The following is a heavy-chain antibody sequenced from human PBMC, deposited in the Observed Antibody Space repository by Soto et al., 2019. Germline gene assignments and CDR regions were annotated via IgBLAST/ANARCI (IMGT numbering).Heavy chain of an antibody. Sequence: PGGSLRLSCAASGFSLSGYSMHWVRQAPGKGLDWVAVIQHDASTIYYADSVKGRFTISRDNSKNTLYLQMSDLTAEDTALYYCVKVGWGFSFGNGLDDWGQGTTVTVS. V-gene: IGHV3-30-3*01. CDR3: VKVGWGFSFGNGLDD. J-gene: IGHJ6*02. CDR1: GFSLSGYS. CDR2: IQHDASTI. D-gene: IGHD5-18*01.